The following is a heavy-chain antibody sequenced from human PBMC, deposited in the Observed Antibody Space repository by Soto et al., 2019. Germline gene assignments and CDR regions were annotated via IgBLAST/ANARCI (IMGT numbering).Heavy chain of an antibody. V-gene: IGHV4-4*02. CDR3: ARVPLMVRGVITRGIFDY. CDR1: GGSISSSNW. Sequence: SETLSLTCTVSGGSISSSNWWSWVRQPPGKGLEWIGEIYHSGSTNYNPSLKSRVTISVDKSKNHFSLKLSSVTAADTAVYYCARVPLMVRGVITRGIFDYWGQGTLVTVSS. D-gene: IGHD3-10*01. J-gene: IGHJ4*02. CDR2: IYHSGST.